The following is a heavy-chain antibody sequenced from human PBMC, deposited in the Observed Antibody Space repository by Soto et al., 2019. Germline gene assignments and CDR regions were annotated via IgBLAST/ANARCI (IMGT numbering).Heavy chain of an antibody. D-gene: IGHD3-22*01. J-gene: IGHJ6*02. CDR1: GGSISSSNW. V-gene: IGHV4-4*02. CDR2: IYHSGST. CDR3: ARDDQWGGYYYDSSGYWTPGKDMDV. Sequence: SSTLSLTCAVSGGSISSSNWWGWVRRPPGRGLAWAGEIYHSGSTNYNPSVKGRVTISVDKSKNQFYLKLGSVTAPDTAVYYCARDDQWGGYYYDSSGYWTPGKDMDVWGQGTTDTVT.